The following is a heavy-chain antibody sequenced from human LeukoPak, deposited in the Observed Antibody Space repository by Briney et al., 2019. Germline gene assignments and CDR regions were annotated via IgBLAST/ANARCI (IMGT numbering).Heavy chain of an antibody. J-gene: IGHJ4*02. V-gene: IGHV3-48*02. CDR2: ISSSSSTI. D-gene: IGHD3-3*01. CDR1: GFTFSSYS. Sequence: GGSLRLSCAASGFTFSSYSMNWVRQAPGKGLEWVSYISSSSSTIYYADSVKGRFTISRDNAKNSPYLQMNSLRDEDTAVYYCARGGITIFGVVTPRPLDYWGQGTLVTVSS. CDR3: ARGGITIFGVVTPRPLDY.